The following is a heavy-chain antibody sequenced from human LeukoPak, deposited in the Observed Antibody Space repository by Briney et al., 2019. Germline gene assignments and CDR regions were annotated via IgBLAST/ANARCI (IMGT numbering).Heavy chain of an antibody. Sequence: PGRSLILSCAASGFSFSNFAMHWVRQAPGKGLEWVAVTSYDGSHKYYADSVKGRFTISRDNSKNTLFLQMNSLRVEDTAVYFCARDRGRNSFDYWGQGTLVSVSS. CDR2: TSYDGSHK. CDR1: GFSFSNFA. CDR3: ARDRGRNSFDY. D-gene: IGHD1-14*01. V-gene: IGHV3-30*04. J-gene: IGHJ4*02.